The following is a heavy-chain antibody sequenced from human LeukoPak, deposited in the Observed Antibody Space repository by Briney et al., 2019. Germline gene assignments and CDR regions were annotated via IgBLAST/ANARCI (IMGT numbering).Heavy chain of an antibody. CDR2: ISSSSSYI. D-gene: IGHD3-9*01. Sequence: IPGGSLRLSCAASGFTFSSYSMNWVRQAPGKGLEWVSSISSSSSYIYYADSVKGRFTISRDNAKNSLYLQMNSLRAEDTAVYYCAREVGYDILTGYLNYYYYGMDVWGQGATVTVSS. J-gene: IGHJ6*02. V-gene: IGHV3-21*01. CDR1: GFTFSSYS. CDR3: AREVGYDILTGYLNYYYYGMDV.